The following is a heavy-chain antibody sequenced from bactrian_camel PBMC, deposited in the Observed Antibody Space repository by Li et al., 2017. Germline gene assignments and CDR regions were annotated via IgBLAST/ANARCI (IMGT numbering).Heavy chain of an antibody. CDR2: IYTFHRTT. J-gene: IGHJ4*01. V-gene: IGHV3-2*01. CDR3: AADVGSMSGNCQPNY. CDR1: GFTYRDHC. Sequence: QLVESGGGSVQIGGSLRLSCVVSGFTYRDHCMGWFRQAPGMEREQVAAFIYTFHRTTRYADSVKGRFTIPRDDAKNTMYLQMNNLQPEDTAMYYCAADVGSMSGNCQPNYWGQGTQVTVS. D-gene: IGHD6*01.